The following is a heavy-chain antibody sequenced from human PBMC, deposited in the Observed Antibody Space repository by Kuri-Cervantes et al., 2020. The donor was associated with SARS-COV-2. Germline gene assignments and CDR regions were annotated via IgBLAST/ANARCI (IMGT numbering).Heavy chain of an antibody. Sequence: ASVKVSCKASGYTFTSYYMHWVQQAPGQGLEWMGIINPSGGSTSYAQKFQGRVTMTRDTSTSTVYMELSSLRSDDTAVYYCVTDFYGGTLFDYWGQGALVTVSS. V-gene: IGHV1-46*01. CDR1: GYTFTSYY. CDR3: VTDFYGGTLFDY. D-gene: IGHD4-23*01. CDR2: INPSGGST. J-gene: IGHJ4*02.